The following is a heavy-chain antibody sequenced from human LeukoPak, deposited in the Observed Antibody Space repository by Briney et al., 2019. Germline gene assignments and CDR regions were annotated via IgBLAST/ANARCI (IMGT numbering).Heavy chain of an antibody. J-gene: IGHJ6*03. CDR2: IIPIFGTA. V-gene: IGHV1-69*13. Sequence: SVKVSCKASGYTFTSYYIHWVRQSPGQGLEWRGGIIPIFGTANYAQKFQGRVTITADESTSTAYMELSSLRSEDTAVYYCARAGAAAGILEYYYYMDVWGKGTTVTISS. CDR1: GYTFTSYY. D-gene: IGHD6-13*01. CDR3: ARAGAAAGILEYYYYMDV.